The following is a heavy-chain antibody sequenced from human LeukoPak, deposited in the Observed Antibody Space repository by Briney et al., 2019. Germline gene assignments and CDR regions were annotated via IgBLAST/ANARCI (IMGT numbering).Heavy chain of an antibody. Sequence: GASVKVSCKASGYTFTSYDINWVRQATGQGLEWMGWMNPNSGNTGYAQKFQGRVTITADESTSTAYMELSSLRSEDTAVYYCATKAHCGGDCYSAEYFQHWGQGTLVTVSS. V-gene: IGHV1-8*01. CDR1: GYTFTSYD. CDR3: ATKAHCGGDCYSAEYFQH. CDR2: MNPNSGNT. D-gene: IGHD2-21*02. J-gene: IGHJ1*01.